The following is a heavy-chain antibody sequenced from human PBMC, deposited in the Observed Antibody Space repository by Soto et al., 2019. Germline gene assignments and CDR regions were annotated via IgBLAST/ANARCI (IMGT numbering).Heavy chain of an antibody. Sequence: SETLSLTCTVSGGSISSYYWSWIRQPLGKGLEWIGYIYYSGSTNYNPSLKSRVTISVDTSKNQFSLKLSSVTAADTAVYYCARGRGYCSGGSCYPFDPWGQGTLVTVSS. V-gene: IGHV4-59*01. CDR1: GGSISSYY. J-gene: IGHJ5*02. CDR2: IYYSGST. D-gene: IGHD2-15*01. CDR3: ARGRGYCSGGSCYPFDP.